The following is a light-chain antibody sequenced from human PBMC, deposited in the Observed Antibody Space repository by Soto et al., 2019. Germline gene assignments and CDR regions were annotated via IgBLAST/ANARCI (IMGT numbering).Light chain of an antibody. V-gene: IGKV1-5*03. CDR2: MAS. CDR1: QSVSTW. Sequence: DIQMTQSPSTLSASVGDRVTITCRASQSVSTWLAWYQQKPGKAPQVLISMASTLESGVPSRFSGSGSGTDFTLTISSLQPEEFATYYCQQSYSTPWTVGQGTKVDI. J-gene: IGKJ1*01. CDR3: QQSYSTPWT.